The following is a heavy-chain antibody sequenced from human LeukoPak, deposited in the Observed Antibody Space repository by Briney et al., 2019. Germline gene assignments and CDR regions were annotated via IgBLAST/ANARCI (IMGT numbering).Heavy chain of an antibody. J-gene: IGHJ4*02. V-gene: IGHV4-30-2*01. CDR3: ARGQGGDYYDTSGFYFDF. CDR2: IYHSGST. Sequence: SETLSLTCAVSGGPISSGGYSWSWIRQPPGKGLEWIGYIYHSGSTYYSPSLKSRVTISVDKSKNQFSLKLSSVTAADTAVYYCARGQGGDYYDTSGFYFDFWGQGTLVIVSS. CDR1: GGPISSGGYS. D-gene: IGHD3-22*01.